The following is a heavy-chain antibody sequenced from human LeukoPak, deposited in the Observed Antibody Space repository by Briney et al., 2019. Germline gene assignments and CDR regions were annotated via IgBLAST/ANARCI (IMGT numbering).Heavy chain of an antibody. CDR2: INANSGAT. Sequence: GASVKVSCKASGYTFTGYYMHWVRQAPGQGLEWMGRINANSGATNHAQKFQGRVTMTRDTSISTAYMELSSLRSDDTAVYYCAREDIFGVVPGDYWGQGTLVTVSS. V-gene: IGHV1-2*06. CDR1: GYTFTGYY. D-gene: IGHD2-2*01. CDR3: AREDIFGVVPGDY. J-gene: IGHJ4*02.